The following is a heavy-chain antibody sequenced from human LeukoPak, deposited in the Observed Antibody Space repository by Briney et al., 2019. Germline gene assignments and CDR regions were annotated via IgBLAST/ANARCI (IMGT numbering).Heavy chain of an antibody. CDR2: ISGSGGST. CDR1: GFTFSNYW. V-gene: IGHV3-23*01. Sequence: GGSLRLPCAASGFTFSNYWMHWVRQGPGKGLMWVSAISGSGGSTYYADSVKGRFTISRDNSKNTLYLEKNSLRAEDTAAYYCAKGYSSAWYHFGYWGQGTLVTVSS. J-gene: IGHJ4*02. CDR3: AKGYSSAWYHFGY. D-gene: IGHD6-19*01.